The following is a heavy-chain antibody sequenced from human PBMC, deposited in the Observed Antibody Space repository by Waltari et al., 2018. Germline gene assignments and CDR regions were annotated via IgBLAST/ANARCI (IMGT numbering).Heavy chain of an antibody. V-gene: IGHV3-23*01. CDR1: GFTFSNYA. J-gene: IGHJ4*02. Sequence: VQLLESGGGLVQPGGFLRLSCAASGFTFSNYAMNWVRQAPGKGLECVSQSSGGGGSTHYADSVKGRFTISRDNSKNTLYLQMNSLRGEDTAVYYCAKDLGYCSGGSCYWDYWGQGTLVTVSS. CDR2: SSGGGGST. D-gene: IGHD2-15*01. CDR3: AKDLGYCSGGSCYWDY.